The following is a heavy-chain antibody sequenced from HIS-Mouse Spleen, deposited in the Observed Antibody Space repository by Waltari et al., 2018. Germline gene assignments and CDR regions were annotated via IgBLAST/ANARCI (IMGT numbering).Heavy chain of an antibody. CDR3: AREIPYSSSWYDWYFDL. CDR2: IYYSGGT. Sequence: QLQLQESGPGLVKPSETLSLTCTVSGGSISSSSYYWGWIRQPPGKGLEWLGSIYYSGGTHYTPSLKSRVTISVDTSRNQFSRKLSSVTAADTAVYYCAREIPYSSSWYDWYFDLWGRGTLVTVSS. CDR1: GGSISSSSYY. D-gene: IGHD6-13*01. J-gene: IGHJ2*01. V-gene: IGHV4-39*07.